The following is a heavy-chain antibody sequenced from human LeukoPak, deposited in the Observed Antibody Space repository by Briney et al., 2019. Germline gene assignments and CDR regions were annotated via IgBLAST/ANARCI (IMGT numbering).Heavy chain of an antibody. V-gene: IGHV3-21*01. CDR2: ISSSSSYI. Sequence: PGGSLRLSCAASGFTFSSYGMHWVRQAPGKGLEWVSSISSSSSYIYYADSVKGRFTISRDNAKNSLYLQMNSLRAEDTAVYYCARDLGVTTGFDYWGQGTLVTVSS. D-gene: IGHD4-17*01. J-gene: IGHJ4*02. CDR1: GFTFSSYG. CDR3: ARDLGVTTGFDY.